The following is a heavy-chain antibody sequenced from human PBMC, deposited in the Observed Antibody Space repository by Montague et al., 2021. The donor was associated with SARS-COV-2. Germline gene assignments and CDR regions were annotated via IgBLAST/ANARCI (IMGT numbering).Heavy chain of an antibody. CDR3: VRASLIKARIAVAGTTVY. CDR1: GFTFNNYA. V-gene: IGHV3-30*09. Sequence: SLRLPCAASGFTFNNYAMHWVRQAPGKGLAWVAIISYDGSNKYYADSVKGRFATSRDNSKNTLYLQMNSLRAEDTAVYYCVRASLIKARIAVAGTTVYWGQGTLVTISS. CDR2: ISYDGSNK. D-gene: IGHD6-19*01. J-gene: IGHJ4*02.